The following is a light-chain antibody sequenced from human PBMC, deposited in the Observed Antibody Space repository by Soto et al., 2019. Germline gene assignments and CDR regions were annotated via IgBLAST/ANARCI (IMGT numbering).Light chain of an antibody. J-gene: IGKJ3*01. CDR1: QGIANF. V-gene: IGKV1-9*01. CDR3: QQLNSFPIP. Sequence: IQLTQSPSSLSASVGDRVTISCRASQGIANFLAWYQQKPGKAPKLLIYGASTLLSGVPSRFSGSGSGTDFTLTISSLQPEDFATYYCQQLNSFPIPFGPGTKVDIK. CDR2: GAS.